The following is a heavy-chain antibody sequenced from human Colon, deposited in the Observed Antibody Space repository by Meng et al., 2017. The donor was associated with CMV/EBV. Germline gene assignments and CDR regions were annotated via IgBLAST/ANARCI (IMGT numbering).Heavy chain of an antibody. D-gene: IGHD2-2*02. J-gene: IGHJ4*02. Sequence: ASVKVSCKASGYTFTGYYMHWVRQAPGQGLEWMGWINPNSGGTNYAQKFQGRVTMTRDTSISTAYMELSRLRSDDTAVYYCARGYCSSTSCYKGNDYWGQGTLVNVSS. CDR1: GYTFTGYY. V-gene: IGHV1-2*02. CDR3: ARGYCSSTSCYKGNDY. CDR2: INPNSGGT.